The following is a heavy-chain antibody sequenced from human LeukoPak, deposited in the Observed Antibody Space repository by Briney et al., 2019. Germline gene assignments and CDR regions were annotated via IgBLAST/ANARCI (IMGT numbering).Heavy chain of an antibody. D-gene: IGHD1-7*01. Sequence: SETLSLTCTVSGGSISSHYWSWIRQPPGKGLEWIGYIYYSGSTNYNPSLKSRVTISVDTSKNQFSLKLSSVTAADTAVYYCARVNCNYWFDPWGQGTLVTVSS. V-gene: IGHV4-59*11. J-gene: IGHJ5*02. CDR3: ARVNCNYWFDP. CDR1: GGSISSHY. CDR2: IYYSGST.